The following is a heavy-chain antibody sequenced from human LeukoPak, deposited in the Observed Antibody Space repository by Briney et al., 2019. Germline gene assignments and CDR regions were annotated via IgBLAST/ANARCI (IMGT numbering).Heavy chain of an antibody. D-gene: IGHD3-10*01. J-gene: IGHJ4*02. CDR2: IYYSGST. Sequence: SETLSLTCTVSGGSISSYYWSWIRQPPGKGLEWIGYIYYSGSTNYNPSLKSRVTISVDTSKNQFSLKLSSVTAADTAVYYCARVILLWFGELGQFDYWGQGTLVTVSS. CDR3: ARVILLWFGELGQFDY. CDR1: GGSISSYY. V-gene: IGHV4-59*12.